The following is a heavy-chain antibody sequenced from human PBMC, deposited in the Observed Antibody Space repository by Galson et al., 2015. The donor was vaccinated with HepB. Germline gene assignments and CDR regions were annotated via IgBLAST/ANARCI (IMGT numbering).Heavy chain of an antibody. CDR3: ARTGYSSSWYNWFDP. V-gene: IGHV4-39*07. CDR2: IYYSGST. J-gene: IGHJ5*02. Sequence: LSLTCTVSGGSISSSSYYWGWIRQPPGKGLEWIGSIYYSGSTNYNPSLKSRVTISVDTSKNQFSLKLSSVTAADTAVYYCARTGYSSSWYNWFDPWGQGTLVTVSS. CDR1: GGSISSSSYY. D-gene: IGHD6-13*01.